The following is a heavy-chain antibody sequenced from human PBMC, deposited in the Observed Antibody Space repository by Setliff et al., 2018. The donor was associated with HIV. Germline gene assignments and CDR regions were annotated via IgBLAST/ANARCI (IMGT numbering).Heavy chain of an antibody. CDR1: GFSISSGHY. CDR3: ARQPPLSVLQVWFGDY. D-gene: IGHD3-10*01. V-gene: IGHV4-38-2*02. CDR2: VNHRGDT. J-gene: IGHJ4*02. Sequence: SETLSLTCSVSGFSISSGHYWGWIRQSPGKGLEWIGSVNHRGDTYYIASPKSRVTMSVDTSKNQFFLNLASVTASDTAIYYCARQPPLSVLQVWFGDYWGQGMLVTVSS.